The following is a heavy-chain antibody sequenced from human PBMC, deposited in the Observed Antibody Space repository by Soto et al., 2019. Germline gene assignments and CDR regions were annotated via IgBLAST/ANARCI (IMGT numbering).Heavy chain of an antibody. V-gene: IGHV4-39*07. D-gene: IGHD3-3*02. Sequence: PSETLSLTCTVSGGSISSSSYYWGWIRQPPGKGLEWIGSIYYSGSTYYNPSLKSRVTISVDTSKNQFSLKLSSVTSLRSEDTAVYYCARDKDRQQLGGNYYYGIDVWGQGTTVTVSS. CDR1: GGSISSSSYY. CDR3: ARDKDRQQLGGNYYYGIDV. CDR2: IYYSGST. J-gene: IGHJ6*02.